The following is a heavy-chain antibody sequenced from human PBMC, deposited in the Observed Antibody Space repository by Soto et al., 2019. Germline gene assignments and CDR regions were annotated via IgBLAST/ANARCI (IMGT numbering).Heavy chain of an antibody. CDR2: ISGSGGST. Sequence: GSLRLSCAASVFTFSSYAMSWVRQAPGKGLEWVSAISGSGGSTYYADSVKGRFTISRDNSKNTLYLQMNSLRAEDTAVYYCAKDLYDYVWGSYRAMDNDYWGQGTLVTVSS. CDR1: VFTFSSYA. V-gene: IGHV3-23*01. J-gene: IGHJ4*02. D-gene: IGHD3-16*02. CDR3: AKDLYDYVWGSYRAMDNDY.